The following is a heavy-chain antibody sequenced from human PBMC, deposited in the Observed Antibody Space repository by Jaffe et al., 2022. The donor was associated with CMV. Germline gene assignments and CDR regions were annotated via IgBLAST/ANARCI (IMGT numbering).Heavy chain of an antibody. Sequence: EVQLVESGGGLVQPGGSLRLSCAVSGFTFSSYWMHWVRQPPGKGLVWVSRINSDGSSRSYEDSVKGRFTISRDNAKNMLYLQMNSLRVEDSAVYYCVRAGWRVGAPWGFDYWGQATLVTVSS. J-gene: IGHJ4*02. V-gene: IGHV3-74*01. D-gene: IGHD1-26*01. CDR3: VRAGWRVGAPWGFDY. CDR1: GFTFSSYW. CDR2: INSDGSSR.